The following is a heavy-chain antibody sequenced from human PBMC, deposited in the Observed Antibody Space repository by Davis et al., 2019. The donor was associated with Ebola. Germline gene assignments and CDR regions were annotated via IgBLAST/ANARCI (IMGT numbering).Heavy chain of an antibody. CDR3: AKEVRPNDY. D-gene: IGHD2-21*01. CDR2: ISKTGDTT. V-gene: IGHV3-23*01. CDR1: GFTFRGSA. Sequence: PGGSLRLSCAASGFTFRGSAMTWVRQAPGKGLEWVSSISKTGDTTYYADSLKGRFTISRDDSKNTLYLQMDSLRAADTAVYYCAKEVRPNDYWGQGTLVTVSS. J-gene: IGHJ4*02.